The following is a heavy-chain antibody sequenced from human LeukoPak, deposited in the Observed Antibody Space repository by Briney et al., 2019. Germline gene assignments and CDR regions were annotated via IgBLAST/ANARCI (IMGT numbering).Heavy chain of an antibody. Sequence: GGSLRLSCAASGFVFSRYRMNWVRQAPGRGLEWVSSIAFDTGDTFYAASVKGRFTVSRDDAKNSLYLQMNSLRAEDTAVYYCSREGKLYGYGRGDFDYWGQGTLVTVSS. V-gene: IGHV3-21*06. CDR1: GFVFSRYR. J-gene: IGHJ4*02. CDR2: IAFDTGDT. D-gene: IGHD5-18*01. CDR3: SREGKLYGYGRGDFDY.